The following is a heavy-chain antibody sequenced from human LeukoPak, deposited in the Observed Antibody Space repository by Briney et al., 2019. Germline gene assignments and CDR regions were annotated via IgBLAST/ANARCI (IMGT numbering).Heavy chain of an antibody. Sequence: SETLSLTCAVYGGSFSGYYWSWIRQPPGKGLEWIGEINHSGSTNYNPSLKSPFTISVDTSKNHFSLNLDSVTAADTAMYYCARDVVSLLAPPRYMDVWGKGTTVTVSS. J-gene: IGHJ6*03. V-gene: IGHV4-34*01. CDR2: INHSGST. CDR3: ARDVVSLLAPPRYMDV. CDR1: GGSFSGYY. D-gene: IGHD2-2*01.